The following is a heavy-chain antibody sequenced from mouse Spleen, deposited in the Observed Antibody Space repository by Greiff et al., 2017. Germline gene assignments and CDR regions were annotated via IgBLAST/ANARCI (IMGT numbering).Heavy chain of an antibody. CDR3: ARCHYYGSSPYWYFDV. CDR2: INPSNGGT. CDR1: GYTFTSYW. Sequence: QVQLQQPGTELVKPGASVKLSCKASGYTFTSYWMHWVKQRPGQGLEWIGNINPSNGGTNYNEKFKSKATLTVDKSSSTAYMQLSSLTSEDSAVYYCARCHYYGSSPYWYFDVWGAGTTVTVSS. D-gene: IGHD1-1*01. J-gene: IGHJ1*01. V-gene: IGHV1-53*01.